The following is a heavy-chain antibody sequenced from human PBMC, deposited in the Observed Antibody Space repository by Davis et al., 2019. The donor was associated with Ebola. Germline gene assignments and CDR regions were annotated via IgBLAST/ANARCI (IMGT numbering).Heavy chain of an antibody. V-gene: IGHV3-30*04. CDR2: ISYHGSNH. J-gene: IGHJ4*02. CDR1: GFTFSNHA. Sequence: GSSLKISCAASGFTFSNHAMHWVRQAPGKGPEWVAVISYHGSNHYYADSVKGRFTISRDNSKTTLYLQMHSLRAEDTAVYYCAKSNYPTRDYVWGSWAFDYWGQGTLVTVSS. D-gene: IGHD3-16*01. CDR3: AKSNYPTRDYVWGSWAFDY.